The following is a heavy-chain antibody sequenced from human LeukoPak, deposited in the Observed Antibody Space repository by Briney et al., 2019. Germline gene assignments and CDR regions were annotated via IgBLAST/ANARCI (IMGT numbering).Heavy chain of an antibody. CDR2: ITAYNGNR. J-gene: IGHJ4*01. V-gene: IGHV1-18*01. CDR3: ARDNDKVVDH. D-gene: IGHD1-1*01. Sequence: ASVKASCKTSGYTFSNYGISWVRQAPGQGLEWMGWITAYNGNRLYAQGFQGRITLTTDTSTSTSYMELRSLEYDDTAIYYCARDNDKVVDHWGQGTLVTVSS. CDR1: GYTFSNYG.